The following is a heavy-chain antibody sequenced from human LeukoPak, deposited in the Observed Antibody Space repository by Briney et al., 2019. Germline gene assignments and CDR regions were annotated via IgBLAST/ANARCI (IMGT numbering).Heavy chain of an antibody. J-gene: IGHJ4*02. Sequence: PGGSLRLSCAASGFTFSSYAMSWVRQAPGKGLEWVSAISGSGSSTYYADSVKGRFTISRDNSKNTLYLQMNSLRAEDTALYYCAKRGGYNSNPLKDWGQGTLVTVSS. CDR3: AKRGGYNSNPLKD. V-gene: IGHV3-23*01. CDR1: GFTFSSYA. D-gene: IGHD5-24*01. CDR2: ISGSGSST.